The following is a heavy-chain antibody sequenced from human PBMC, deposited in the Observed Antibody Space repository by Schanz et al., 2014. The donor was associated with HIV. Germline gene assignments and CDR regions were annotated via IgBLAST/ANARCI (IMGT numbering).Heavy chain of an antibody. CDR3: AKDLQGLARQGGMDV. CDR1: GFTFRNFG. J-gene: IGHJ6*02. D-gene: IGHD6-6*01. V-gene: IGHV3-21*06. CDR2: ISGSGHYI. Sequence: EQLVESGGGVVQPGKSLRLSCAASGFTFRNFGMHWVRQTPRKGLEWVSSISGSGHYIYFADSLRGRFSIFRDNAQNLVYLQMNSLRVDDTAVYYCAKDLQGLARQGGMDVWGQGTTVTVSS.